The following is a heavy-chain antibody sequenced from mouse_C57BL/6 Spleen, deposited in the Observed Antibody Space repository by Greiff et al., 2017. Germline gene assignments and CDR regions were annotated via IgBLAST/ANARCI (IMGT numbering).Heavy chain of an antibody. J-gene: IGHJ2*01. V-gene: IGHV1-53*01. CDR1: GYTFTSYW. Sequence: QVQLQQPGTELVKPGASVKLSCKASGYTFTSYWMHWVKQRPGQGLEWIGNINPSNGGTNYNEKFKSKATLTVDKSSSSAYMQLSSLTSEDSAVFDCERDRGIYSFYFDYWGQGTTLTVSS. CDR3: ERDRGIYSFYFDY. D-gene: IGHD2-12*01. CDR2: INPSNGGT.